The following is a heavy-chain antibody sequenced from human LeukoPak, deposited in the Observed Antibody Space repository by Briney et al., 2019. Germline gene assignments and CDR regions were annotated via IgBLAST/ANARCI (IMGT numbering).Heavy chain of an antibody. CDR1: GGTFSSYA. V-gene: IGHV1-69*05. Sequence: SVKVSCKASGGTFSSYAISWVRQAPGQGLEWMGGIIPIFGTANYAQKFQGRVTMTRDTSTSTVYMGLSSLRSEDTAVYYCAREAGIAARLVVYWGQGTLVTVSS. CDR3: AREAGIAARLVVY. D-gene: IGHD6-6*01. J-gene: IGHJ4*02. CDR2: IIPIFGTA.